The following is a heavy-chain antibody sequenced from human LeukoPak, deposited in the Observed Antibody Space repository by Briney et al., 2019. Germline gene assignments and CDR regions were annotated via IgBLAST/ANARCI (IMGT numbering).Heavy chain of an antibody. CDR3: ARQGYGRSSFFDH. J-gene: IGHJ4*02. CDR1: GGSFSGYY. D-gene: IGHD6-6*01. Sequence: SETLSLTCAVSGGSFSGYYWSWIRQPPGKGLEWIGEINHSGSTNYNPSLKSRVSISVDTSKNQFSLKLNSVTAADTAVYYCARQGYGRSSFFDHWGQGTLVTVSS. CDR2: INHSGST. V-gene: IGHV4-34*01.